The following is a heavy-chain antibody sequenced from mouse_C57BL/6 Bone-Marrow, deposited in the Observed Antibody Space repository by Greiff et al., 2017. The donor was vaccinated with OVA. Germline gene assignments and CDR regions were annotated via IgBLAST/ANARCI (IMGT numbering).Heavy chain of an antibody. Sequence: QVQLQQPGAELVKPGASVKMSCKASGYTFTSYWITWVKQRPGQGLEWIGDIYPGSGSTNYNEKFKSKATLTVDTSSSSAYMQLSSLTSEDSAVYYCAREGGYGYDAAYWGQGTLVTVSA. CDR3: AREGGYGYDAAY. J-gene: IGHJ3*01. CDR1: GYTFTSYW. V-gene: IGHV1-55*01. CDR2: IYPGSGST. D-gene: IGHD2-2*01.